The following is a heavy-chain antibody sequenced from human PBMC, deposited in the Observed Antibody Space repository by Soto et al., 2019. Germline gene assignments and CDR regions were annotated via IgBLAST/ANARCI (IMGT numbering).Heavy chain of an antibody. CDR1: GGTFSSYA. CDR3: AAFAFGGMDV. V-gene: IGHV1-69*06. J-gene: IGHJ6*02. D-gene: IGHD3-16*01. Sequence: SVKVSCKASGGTFSSYAISWVRQAPGQGLEWMGGIIPIFGTANYAQKFQDRVTITADKSTSTAYMELSSLRSEDTAVYYCAAFAFGGMDVWGQGTTVTVSS. CDR2: IIPIFGTA.